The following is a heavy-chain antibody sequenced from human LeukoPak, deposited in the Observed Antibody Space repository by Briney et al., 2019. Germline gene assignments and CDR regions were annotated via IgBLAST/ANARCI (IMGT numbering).Heavy chain of an antibody. Sequence: GGSLRLSCAASGFTFSSYEMNWVRQAPGKGLEWVSYISSSGSTIYYADSVKGRFTISRDNAKNSLYLQMNSLRAEDTAVYYCASRRGIAARTGDAFDIWGQGTMVTVSS. CDR1: GFTFSSYE. CDR3: ASRRGIAARTGDAFDI. J-gene: IGHJ3*02. CDR2: ISSSGSTI. D-gene: IGHD6-6*01. V-gene: IGHV3-48*03.